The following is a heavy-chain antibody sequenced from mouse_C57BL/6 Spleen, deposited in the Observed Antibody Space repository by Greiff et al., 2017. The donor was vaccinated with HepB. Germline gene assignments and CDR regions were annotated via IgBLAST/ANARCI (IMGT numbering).Heavy chain of an antibody. CDR2: IYPGSGNT. Sequence: QVQLQQSGAELVRPGASVKLSCKASGYTFTDYYINWVKQRPGQGLEWIARIYPGSGNTYYNEKFKGKATLTAEKSSSTAYMQLSSLTSEDSAVYFCARGGGYDYDYFDYWGQGTTLTVSS. V-gene: IGHV1-76*01. J-gene: IGHJ2*01. CDR3: ARGGGYDYDYFDY. D-gene: IGHD2-4*01. CDR1: GYTFTDYY.